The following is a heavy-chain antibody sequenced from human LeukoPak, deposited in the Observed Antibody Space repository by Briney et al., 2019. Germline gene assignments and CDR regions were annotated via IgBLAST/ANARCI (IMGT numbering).Heavy chain of an antibody. Sequence: SETLSLTCTVSGGSISSYYWSWIRQPAGKGLEWIGRIYTSGSTTYNPSLKSRVTMSVDTSKNQFSLKLSSVTAADTAVYYCARAFRGIFGVFEAFDIWGQGTMVTVSS. D-gene: IGHD3-3*01. CDR3: ARAFRGIFGVFEAFDI. V-gene: IGHV4-4*07. CDR2: IYTSGST. J-gene: IGHJ3*02. CDR1: GGSISSYY.